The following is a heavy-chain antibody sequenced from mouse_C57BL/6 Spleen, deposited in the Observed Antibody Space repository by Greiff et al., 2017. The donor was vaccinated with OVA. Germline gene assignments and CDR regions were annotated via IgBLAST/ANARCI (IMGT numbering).Heavy chain of an antibody. CDR1: GFSLTSYG. J-gene: IGHJ3*01. CDR3: ARHPLAY. Sequence: VKLMESGPGLVAPSQSLSITCTVSGFSLTSYGVHWVRQPPGKGLEWLLVIWGDGGTNNNSALKSRLSISKDNSKSKVFIKMNSLQTDDTAMYYCARHPLAYWGQGTLVTVSA. CDR2: IWGDGGT. V-gene: IGHV2-6-1*01.